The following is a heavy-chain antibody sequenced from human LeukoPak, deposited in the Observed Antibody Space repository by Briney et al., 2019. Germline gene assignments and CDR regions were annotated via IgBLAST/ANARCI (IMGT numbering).Heavy chain of an antibody. J-gene: IGHJ4*02. D-gene: IGHD2-15*01. CDR2: IFHSGST. Sequence: PSETLSLTCTVSGYSISSGYFWGWIWQPPGKGLEWVGSIFHSGSTYYNPSLKSRVTISVDKSKNQFSLKLSSVTAADTAVYYCASGVVAATQGRYYFDYWGQGTLVTVSS. CDR3: ASGVVAATQGRYYFDY. V-gene: IGHV4-38-2*02. CDR1: GYSISSGYF.